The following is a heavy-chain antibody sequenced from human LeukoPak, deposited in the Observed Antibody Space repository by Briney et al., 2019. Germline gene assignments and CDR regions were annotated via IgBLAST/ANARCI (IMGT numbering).Heavy chain of an antibody. D-gene: IGHD3-16*01. Sequence: PSETLSLTCTVSGGSISSYYWSWIRQPPGKGLEWIGRMHSSGIISYNPSLKSRVTMSLDTSRNQFSLKLRSVTAADTALYYCARGGSPDVWGKGTTVTVFS. V-gene: IGHV4-4*07. CDR3: ARGGSPDV. CDR2: MHSSGII. CDR1: GGSISSYY. J-gene: IGHJ6*04.